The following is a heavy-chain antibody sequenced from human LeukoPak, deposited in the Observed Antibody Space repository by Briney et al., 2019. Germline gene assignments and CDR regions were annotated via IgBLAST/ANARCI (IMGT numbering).Heavy chain of an antibody. Sequence: ASVKVSCKASGYTFTGYYMHWVRQAPGQGLEWMGWINPNSGGTNYAQKFQGRVTMTRDTSISTAYMELSRLRSDDTAVYYCAREVDTVVPFYDYWGQGTLVTVSS. CDR1: GYTFTGYY. CDR2: INPNSGGT. J-gene: IGHJ4*02. D-gene: IGHD4-23*01. CDR3: AREVDTVVPFYDY. V-gene: IGHV1-2*02.